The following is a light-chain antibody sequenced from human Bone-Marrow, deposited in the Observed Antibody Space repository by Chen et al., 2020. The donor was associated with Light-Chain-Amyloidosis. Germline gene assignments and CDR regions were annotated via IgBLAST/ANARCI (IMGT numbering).Light chain of an antibody. V-gene: IGLV3-21*02. CDR2: DDR. CDR3: QVWDSSLNHV. CDR1: NIGSAA. Sequence: SYVLTQPPSESVAPGQTARITCEGDNIGSAAVHWYQHKPGQAPVLVVYDDRDRPSGIPERFSGSNSGNTATLTISRVEAGDEADYFCQVWDSSLNHVFGTGTKVSVL. J-gene: IGLJ1*01.